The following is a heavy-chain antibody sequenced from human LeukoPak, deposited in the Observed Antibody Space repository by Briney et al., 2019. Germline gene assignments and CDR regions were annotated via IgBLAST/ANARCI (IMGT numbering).Heavy chain of an antibody. Sequence: ASVKVSCKASGYTFTGYYMHWVRQAPGQGLEWMGWINPNSGGANYAQKFQGRVTMTRDTSISTAYMELSRLRSDDTAVYYCARASTAMAPFQHWGQGTLVTVSS. CDR3: ARASTAMAPFQH. CDR1: GYTFTGYY. J-gene: IGHJ1*01. D-gene: IGHD5-18*01. V-gene: IGHV1-2*02. CDR2: INPNSGGA.